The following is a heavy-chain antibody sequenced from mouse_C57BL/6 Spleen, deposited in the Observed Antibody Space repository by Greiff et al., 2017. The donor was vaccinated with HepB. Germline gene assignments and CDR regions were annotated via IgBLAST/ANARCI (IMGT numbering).Heavy chain of an antibody. V-gene: IGHV5-4*01. CDR1: GFTFSSYA. D-gene: IGHD1-1*02. Sequence: EVNVVESGGGLVKPGGSLKLSCAASGFTFSSYAMSWVRQTPEKRLEWVATISDGGSYTYYPDNVKGRFTISRDNAKNNLYLQMSHLKSEDTAMYYCARELCFAYWGQGTLVTVSA. CDR3: ARELCFAY. CDR2: ISDGGSYT. J-gene: IGHJ3*01.